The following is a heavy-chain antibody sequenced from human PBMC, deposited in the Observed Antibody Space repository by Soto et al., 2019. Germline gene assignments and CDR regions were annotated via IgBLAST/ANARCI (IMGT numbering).Heavy chain of an antibody. D-gene: IGHD3-22*01. CDR1: GGTFSSYA. Sequence: GASVKVSCKASGGTFSSYAISWVRQAPGQGLEWMGGIIPIFGTANYAQKFQGRVTITADESTSTAYMELSGLRSEDTAVYYCARSHRYYDSSGYYPPYYYGMDVWGQGTTVTVSS. V-gene: IGHV1-69*13. CDR2: IIPIFGTA. CDR3: ARSHRYYDSSGYYPPYYYGMDV. J-gene: IGHJ6*02.